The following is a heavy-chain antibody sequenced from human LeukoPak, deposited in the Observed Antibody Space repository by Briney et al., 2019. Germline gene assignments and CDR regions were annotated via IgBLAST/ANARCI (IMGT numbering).Heavy chain of an antibody. D-gene: IGHD2-15*01. V-gene: IGHV4-34*01. Sequence: PSETLSLTCAVYGGSFSGYYWSWIRQPPGKGLEWIGEINHSGSTNYNPSLKSRVTISVDTSKNQFSLKLSSVTAADTAVYYCARVTFSWVPYYYYGMDVWGKGTTVTVSS. CDR2: INHSGST. CDR1: GGSFSGYY. CDR3: ARVTFSWVPYYYYGMDV. J-gene: IGHJ6*04.